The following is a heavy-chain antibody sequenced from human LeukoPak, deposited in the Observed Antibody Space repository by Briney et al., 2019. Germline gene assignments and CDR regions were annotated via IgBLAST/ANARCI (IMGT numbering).Heavy chain of an antibody. D-gene: IGHD3-10*01. CDR3: ARKYASGNYPLDY. CDR1: GFTFSSYG. V-gene: IGHV3-30*02. CDR2: IRYDGSNK. J-gene: IGHJ4*02. Sequence: PGGSLRLSCAASGFTFSSYGMHWVRQAPGKGREWVAFIRYDGSNKYYEDSVKGRFTISRDNSKNTLYLQMSSLRVEDTAVYYCARKYASGNYPLDYWGQGILVTVSS.